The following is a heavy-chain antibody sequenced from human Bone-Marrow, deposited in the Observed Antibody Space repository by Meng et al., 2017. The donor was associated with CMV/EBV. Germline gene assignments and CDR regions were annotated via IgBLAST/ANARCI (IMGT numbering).Heavy chain of an antibody. CDR3: ARDAIGGSHGYYGLDV. V-gene: IGHV3-30*14. Sequence: GGFLRLSCEASGFTFSSSAMHWVRQAPGKGLEWVAVISYDGSNKYYAVSVKGRFTISRDNSKNTLYIQMNSLRVEDTSAYYCARDAIGGSHGYYGLDVWGQGTTVTVSS. CDR2: ISYDGSNK. D-gene: IGHD1-26*01. J-gene: IGHJ6*02. CDR1: GFTFSSSA.